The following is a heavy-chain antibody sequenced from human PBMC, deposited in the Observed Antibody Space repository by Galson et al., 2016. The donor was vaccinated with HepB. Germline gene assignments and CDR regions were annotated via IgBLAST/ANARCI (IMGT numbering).Heavy chain of an antibody. CDR1: GGSISSSIYY. Sequence: SETLSLTCSASGGSISSSIYYWGRIRQPPGKGLEWIGSVHYSGSTYYNPSLKSRVTISADTSKNQFSLRLSSVTAADTAVYYCARTCTNSVCPDYFDFWGLGTLVTVSS. D-gene: IGHD2-8*01. CDR2: VHYSGST. CDR3: ARTCTNSVCPDYFDF. J-gene: IGHJ4*02. V-gene: IGHV4-39*01.